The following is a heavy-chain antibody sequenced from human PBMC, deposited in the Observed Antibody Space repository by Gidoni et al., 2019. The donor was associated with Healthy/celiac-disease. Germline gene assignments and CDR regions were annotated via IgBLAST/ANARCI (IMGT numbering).Heavy chain of an antibody. V-gene: IGHV4-31*03. J-gene: IGHJ4*02. Sequence: QVQLQESGPGLVKPSQTLSLTCTVSGGSISSGGYYWSLIRPHPGKGLEWIGYIYYSGSTYYNPSLKSRVTISVDTSKNQFSLKLSSVTAADTAVYYCARVRGGDHSSGWTFDYWGQGTLVTVSS. CDR2: IYYSGST. CDR1: GGSISSGGYY. D-gene: IGHD6-19*01. CDR3: ARVRGGDHSSGWTFDY.